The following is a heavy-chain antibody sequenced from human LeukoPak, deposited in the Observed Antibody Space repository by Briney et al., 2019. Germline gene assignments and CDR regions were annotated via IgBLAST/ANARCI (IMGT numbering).Heavy chain of an antibody. CDR2: MNPNNDNT. CDR1: GYTFTGYY. V-gene: IGHV1-8*02. CDR3: ARDSGGGTYDFSD. Sequence: ASVKVSCKASGYTFTGYYMHWVRQATGQGLEWMGWMNPNNDNTGYAQKFQGRVTMTRNTSISTAYMELISLRSEDTAVYYCARDSGGGTYDFSDWGQGTLVTVSS. D-gene: IGHD3-3*01. J-gene: IGHJ4*02.